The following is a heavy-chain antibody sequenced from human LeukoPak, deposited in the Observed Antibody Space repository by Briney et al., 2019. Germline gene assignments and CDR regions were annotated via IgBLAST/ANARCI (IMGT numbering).Heavy chain of an antibody. D-gene: IGHD4-4*01. CDR2: IYTSGST. V-gene: IGHV4-4*07. CDR1: GGSISISSYY. Sequence: SGPGLVKPSETLSLTCTVSGGSISISSYYWSWIRQPAGKGLEWIGRIYTSGSTNYNPSLKSRVTMSVDTSKNQFSLKLSSVTAADTAVYYCARGQPYSKPKNWFDPWGQGTLVTVSS. CDR3: ARGQPYSKPKNWFDP. J-gene: IGHJ5*02.